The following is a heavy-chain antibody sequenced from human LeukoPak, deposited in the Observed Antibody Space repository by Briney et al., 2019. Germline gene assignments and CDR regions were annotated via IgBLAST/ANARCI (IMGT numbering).Heavy chain of an antibody. CDR3: AKDPEYYYDSSGYYYVDAFDI. CDR1: GFTFSSYA. Sequence: GGSLRLSCAASGFTFSSYALSWVRQAPGKGLEWVSAISGSGGSTYYADSVKGRFTISGDNSKNTLYLQMNSLRAEDTAVYYCAKDPEYYYDSSGYYYVDAFDIWGQGTMVTVPS. J-gene: IGHJ3*02. CDR2: ISGSGGST. V-gene: IGHV3-23*01. D-gene: IGHD3-22*01.